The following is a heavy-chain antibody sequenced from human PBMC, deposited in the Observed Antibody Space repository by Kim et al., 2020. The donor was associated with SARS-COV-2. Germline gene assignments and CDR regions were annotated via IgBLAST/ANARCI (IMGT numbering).Heavy chain of an antibody. Sequence: SETLSLTCAVYGGSFSGYYWSWIRQPPGKGLEWIGEINHSGSTNYNPSLKSRVTISVDTSKNQFSLKLSSVTAADTAVYYCAREGGTYYYDSSGTFDIWGQGTMVTVSS. D-gene: IGHD3-22*01. V-gene: IGHV4-34*01. CDR2: INHSGST. CDR1: GGSFSGYY. J-gene: IGHJ3*02. CDR3: AREGGTYYYDSSGTFDI.